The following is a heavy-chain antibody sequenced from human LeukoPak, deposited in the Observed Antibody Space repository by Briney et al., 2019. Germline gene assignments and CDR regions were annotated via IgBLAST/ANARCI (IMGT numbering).Heavy chain of an antibody. D-gene: IGHD3-16*01. CDR2: ISPASGAT. CDR3: LIEHGG. V-gene: IGHV1-2*02. J-gene: IGHJ4*02. Sequence: ASVRVSCKASGYTFTGSYMHWVRQAPGQGFEWIGWISPASGATKYAQNFQGRVTLTTDTSITTAYMELSSLTSDDTDSYFCLIEHGGWGQGTPVTVSS. CDR1: GYTFTGSY.